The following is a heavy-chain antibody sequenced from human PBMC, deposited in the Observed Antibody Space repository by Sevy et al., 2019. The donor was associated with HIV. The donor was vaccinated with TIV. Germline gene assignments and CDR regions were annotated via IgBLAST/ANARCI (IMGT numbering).Heavy chain of an antibody. CDR1: GFTFSRYW. V-gene: IGHV3-7*03. Sequence: GGSLRLSCAASGFTFSRYWMSWVRQAPGKGLEWVANIKKDGSEKYYVDSVNGRFTISRDNAKNSLFLQMNSLRAEDTAIYYCARDCSSTSCLWGLDVWGQGTTVTVSS. D-gene: IGHD2-2*01. CDR2: IKKDGSEK. CDR3: ARDCSSTSCLWGLDV. J-gene: IGHJ6*02.